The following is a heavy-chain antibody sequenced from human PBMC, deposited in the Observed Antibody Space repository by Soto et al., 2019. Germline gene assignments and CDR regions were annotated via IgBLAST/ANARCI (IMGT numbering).Heavy chain of an antibody. CDR2: IYYSGST. V-gene: IGHV4-31*03. CDR1: GGSISSGGYY. CDR3: AGTTYGSGSYSASYGMDV. J-gene: IGHJ6*02. Sequence: LSLTCTVSGGSISSGGYYWSWIRQHPGKGLEWIGYIYYSGSTYYNPSLKSRVTISVDTSKNQFSLKLSSVTAADTAVYYCAGTTYGSGSYSASYGMDVWGQGTTVTVSS. D-gene: IGHD3-10*01.